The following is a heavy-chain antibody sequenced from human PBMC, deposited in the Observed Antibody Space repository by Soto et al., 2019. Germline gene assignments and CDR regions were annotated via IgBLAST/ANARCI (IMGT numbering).Heavy chain of an antibody. J-gene: IGHJ6*02. CDR1: GFTVSSNY. CDR3: ARDGVTGDYYYGMDV. D-gene: IGHD2-21*02. V-gene: IGHV3-66*01. Sequence: EVQLVESGGGLVQPGGSLRLSCAASGFTVSSNYMSCVRQAPGKGLEWGSVIYSGGSTYYADSVKGRFTISRDNSKNTLYLQMNSLRAEDTAVYYCARDGVTGDYYYGMDVWGQGTTVTVSS. CDR2: IYSGGST.